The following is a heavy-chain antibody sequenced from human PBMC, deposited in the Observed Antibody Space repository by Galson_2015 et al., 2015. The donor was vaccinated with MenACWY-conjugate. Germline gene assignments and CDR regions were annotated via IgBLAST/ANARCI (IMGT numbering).Heavy chain of an antibody. CDR1: GGTLSSYG. J-gene: IGHJ6*03. Sequence: SVKVSCKASGGTLSSYGISWVRQAPGQGLEWMGGIIPVIGTTSYAQKFQGRLTITADESTSTAYMELSSLRSDDTAVYYCARDTTEERWWARNYYSYDYMAVWGQGTTVIVSS. CDR3: ARDTTEERWWARNYYSYDYMAV. D-gene: IGHD2-15*01. CDR2: IIPVIGTT. V-gene: IGHV1-69*13.